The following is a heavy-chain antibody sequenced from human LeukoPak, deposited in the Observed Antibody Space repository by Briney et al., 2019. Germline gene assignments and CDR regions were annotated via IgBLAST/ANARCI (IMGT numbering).Heavy chain of an antibody. V-gene: IGHV1-2*02. Sequence: ASVKVSCKASGYTFTGYYMPWVRQAPGQGLEWMGWINPNSGGTNYAQKFQGRVTMTRDTSISTAYMELSRLRSDDTAVYDCARGYDLGSYYLLPVNYWGQGTLVTVSS. CDR1: GYTFTGYY. CDR3: ARGYDLGSYYLLPVNY. D-gene: IGHD1-26*01. J-gene: IGHJ4*02. CDR2: INPNSGGT.